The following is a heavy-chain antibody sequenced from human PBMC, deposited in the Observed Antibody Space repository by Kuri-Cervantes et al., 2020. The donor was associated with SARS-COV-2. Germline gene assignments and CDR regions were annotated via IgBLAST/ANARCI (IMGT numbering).Heavy chain of an antibody. J-gene: IGHJ4*02. D-gene: IGHD3-22*01. CDR3: ARGSRWYDSSGNLDY. CDR1: GGSISSYY. Sequence: SETLSFTCTVSGGSISSYYWSWIRQPPGKGLEWIGYIYYSGSTNYNPSLKSRVTTSVDRSKNQFSLKLSSVTAADTAVYYCARGSRWYDSSGNLDYWGQGTLVTVSS. V-gene: IGHV4-59*12. CDR2: IYYSGST.